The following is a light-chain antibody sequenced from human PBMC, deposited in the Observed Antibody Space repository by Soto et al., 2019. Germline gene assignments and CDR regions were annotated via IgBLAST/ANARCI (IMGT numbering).Light chain of an antibody. J-gene: IGLJ2*01. Sequence: QSALTQPPSASGSPGQSVTISCTGTSSDVGGYNYVSWYQQHPGKAPKLMIYEVSKRPSGVPNRFSGSKSGNTASLTVSGLQAEDEADYYCSSYACSNNFVVFVGGTQLTVL. CDR3: SSYACSNNFVV. V-gene: IGLV2-8*01. CDR2: EVS. CDR1: SSDVGGYNY.